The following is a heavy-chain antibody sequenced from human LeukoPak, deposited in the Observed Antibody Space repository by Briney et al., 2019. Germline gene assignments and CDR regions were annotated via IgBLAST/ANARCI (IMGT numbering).Heavy chain of an antibody. CDR3: VLGVSHGAAAFDH. D-gene: IGHD2-2*01. V-gene: IGHV3-30*04. J-gene: IGHJ4*02. CDR2: ISYDGSNI. Sequence: GGSLRLSCAASGFTFSAYPLHWVRQAPGKGLEWVALISYDGSNINFGDSVKGRFTISRDNSKNTVLLQMSSLRPEDTAIYYCVLGVSHGAAAFDHWGRGTLVTVSS. CDR1: GFTFSAYP.